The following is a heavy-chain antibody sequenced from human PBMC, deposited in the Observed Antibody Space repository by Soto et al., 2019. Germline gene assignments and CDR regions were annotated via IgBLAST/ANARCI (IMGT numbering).Heavy chain of an antibody. CDR3: AGGDYYDILTGYTDYYGMDV. CDR1: GFTFSSYD. D-gene: IGHD3-9*01. J-gene: IGHJ6*02. Sequence: PGGSLRLSCAASGFTFSSYDMHWVRQATGKGLEWVSAIGTAGDTYYPGSVKGRFTISRENAKNSLYLQMNSLRAGDTAVYYCAGGDYYDILTGYTDYYGMDVWGQGTTVTVSS. V-gene: IGHV3-13*01. CDR2: IGTAGDT.